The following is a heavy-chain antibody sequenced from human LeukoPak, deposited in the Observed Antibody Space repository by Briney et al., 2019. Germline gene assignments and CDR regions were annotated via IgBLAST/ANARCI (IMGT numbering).Heavy chain of an antibody. Sequence: AGGSLRLSCEASGFSFSDYYMNWIRQAPGKGLEWVSYSSSSGSSTYYADSVKGRFTISRDYAKNALFLQMNSLRAEDTAVYYCTAAPNTTPGSLGHWGQGTLVTVSS. J-gene: IGHJ4*02. V-gene: IGHV3-11*01. D-gene: IGHD6-25*01. CDR1: GFSFSDYY. CDR3: TAAPNTTPGSLGH. CDR2: SSSSGSST.